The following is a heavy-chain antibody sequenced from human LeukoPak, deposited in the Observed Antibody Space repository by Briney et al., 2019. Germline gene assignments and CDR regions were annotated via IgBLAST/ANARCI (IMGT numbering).Heavy chain of an antibody. D-gene: IGHD6-13*01. CDR1: GFSFSSYA. CDR3: AKDLTSSWYCNYFDF. J-gene: IGHJ4*02. Sequence: AGGSLRLSCAASGFSFSSYAMSWVRQAPGKGLQWVSGISGSGSNRYYADSVKGRFTISRDNSKNTLYLQMNSLGAEDTAVYYCAKDLTSSWYCNYFDFWGQGALVTVSS. V-gene: IGHV3-23*01. CDR2: ISGSGSNR.